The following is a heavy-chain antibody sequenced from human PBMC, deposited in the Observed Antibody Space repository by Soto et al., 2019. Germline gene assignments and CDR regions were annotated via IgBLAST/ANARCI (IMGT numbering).Heavy chain of an antibody. D-gene: IGHD6-19*01. CDR2: INAGNGNT. Sequence: ASVRVSCRASGYTFTSYGISWLRQAPAQRLEWMGWINAGNGNTKYAQKLQGRVTITRDTSASTAYMELRSLRSEYTAVYYCARASYSSGWYAPSSNKLDYWGQGTLVTVSS. CDR1: GYTFTSYG. CDR3: ARASYSSGWYAPSSNKLDY. V-gene: IGHV1-18*01. J-gene: IGHJ4*02.